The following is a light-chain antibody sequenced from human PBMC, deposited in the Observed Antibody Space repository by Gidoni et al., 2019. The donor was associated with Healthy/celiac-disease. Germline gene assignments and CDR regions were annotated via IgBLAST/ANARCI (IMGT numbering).Light chain of an antibody. J-gene: IGKJ2*01. Sequence: EIVLTQPPGTLSLSPGERATPYCRASQSVSSSYLARYQQKPGQAPRLLIYGASSRATGIPDRFSGSGSRTDFTVTVSRLEPEGFAVYYCEQYGSSPSMYTFGQGTKLGIK. CDR3: EQYGSSPSMYT. CDR2: GAS. V-gene: IGKV3-20*01. CDR1: QSVSSSY.